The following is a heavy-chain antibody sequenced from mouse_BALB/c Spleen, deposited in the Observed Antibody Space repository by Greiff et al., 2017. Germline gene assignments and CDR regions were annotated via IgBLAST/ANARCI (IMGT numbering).Heavy chain of an antibody. CDR2: INSNGGST. CDR3: AREGIFYYGSSYFDY. V-gene: IGHV5-6-3*01. CDR1: GFTFSSYG. D-gene: IGHD1-1*01. Sequence: EVNVVESGGGLVQPGGSLKLSCAASGFTFSSYGMSWVRQTPDKRLELVATINSNGGSTYYPDSVKGRFTISRDNAKNTLYLQMSSLKSEDTAMYYCAREGIFYYGSSYFDYWGQGTTLTVSS. J-gene: IGHJ2*01.